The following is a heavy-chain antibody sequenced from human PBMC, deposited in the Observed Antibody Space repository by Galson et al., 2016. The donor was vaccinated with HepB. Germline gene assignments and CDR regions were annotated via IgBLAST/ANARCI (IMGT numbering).Heavy chain of an antibody. V-gene: IGHV3-30*18. J-gene: IGHJ5*02. CDR1: GFTFSNSG. Sequence: SLRLSCAASGFTFSNSGMHWVRQAPGKGLEWVAVISHDATNKYYAKSVKGRFTISRDNSRNTLYLQMNSLRAEDTAVYFCAKDPWWAIGPTSFDPWGQGTLVTVSS. CDR3: AKDPWWAIGPTSFDP. CDR2: ISHDATNK. D-gene: IGHD2-15*01.